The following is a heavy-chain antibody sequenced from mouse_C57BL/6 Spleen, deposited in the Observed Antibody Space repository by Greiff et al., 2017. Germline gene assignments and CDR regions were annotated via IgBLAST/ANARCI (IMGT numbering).Heavy chain of an antibody. D-gene: IGHD1-1*01. CDR1: GYTFTSYW. CDR3: ALGSSYYFDY. J-gene: IGHJ2*01. CDR2: IDPSDSET. V-gene: IGHV1-52*01. Sequence: QVQLKESGAELVRPGSSVKLSCKASGYTFTSYWMHWVKQRPIQGLEWIGNIDPSDSETHYNQKFKDKATLTVDKSSSTAYMQLSSLTSEDSAVYYCALGSSYYFDYWGQGTTLTVSS.